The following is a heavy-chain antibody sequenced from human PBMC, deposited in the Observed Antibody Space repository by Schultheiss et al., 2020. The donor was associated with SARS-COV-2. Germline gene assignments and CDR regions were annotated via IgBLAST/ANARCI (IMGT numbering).Heavy chain of an antibody. CDR2: ISYDGSNK. Sequence: GESLKISCAASGFTFSSYAMHWVRQAPGKGLEWVAVISYDGSNKYYADSVKGRFTISRDNSKNPLYLQMNSLRAEDTAVYYCAKDMTTVTRWGQGTLVTVSS. V-gene: IGHV3-30-3*01. CDR3: AKDMTTVTR. D-gene: IGHD4-17*01. J-gene: IGHJ4*02. CDR1: GFTFSSYA.